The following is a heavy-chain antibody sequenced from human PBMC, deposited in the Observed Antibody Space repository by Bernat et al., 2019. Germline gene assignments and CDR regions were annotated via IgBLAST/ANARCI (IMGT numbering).Heavy chain of an antibody. Sequence: QVQLVESGGGLVKPGGSLRLSCAASGFRFSDYYMAWIRQAPGKGLEWVSYISSGSRYTANADSVKGRFTISRDDVKNSLYLQMDSLRAEDTAVYYCAGDSPRGDYWGQGTLVTVSS. CDR1: GFRFSDYY. CDR3: AGDSPRGDY. V-gene: IGHV3-11*05. J-gene: IGHJ4*02. CDR2: ISSGSRYT. D-gene: IGHD3-10*01.